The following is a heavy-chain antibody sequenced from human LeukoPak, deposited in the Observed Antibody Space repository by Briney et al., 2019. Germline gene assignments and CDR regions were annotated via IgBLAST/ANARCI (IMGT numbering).Heavy chain of an antibody. J-gene: IGHJ4*02. CDR3: ARDGPAQMVDFDY. D-gene: IGHD3-10*01. CDR1: GYTFTSSGWY. CDR2: IHPNNGAT. V-gene: IGHV1-2*02. Sequence: DPVKVSCKASGYTFTSSGWYLYWLRQAPGQGLECVGWIHPNNGATLYAQKFEGRVAMATDTSISTACTELSRLRPDDTAMYYCARDGPAQMVDFDYWGQGTLVTVSS.